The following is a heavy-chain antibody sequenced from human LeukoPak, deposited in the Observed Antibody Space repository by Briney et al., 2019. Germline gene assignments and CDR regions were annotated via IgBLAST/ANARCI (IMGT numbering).Heavy chain of an antibody. D-gene: IGHD6-19*01. CDR3: ARHTAGVAGQNAFDI. CDR1: GGSISSYY. Sequence: PSETLSLTCTVSGGSISSYYWSWIRQPPGKGLEWIGYIYYSGSTNYNPSLKSRVTISVDTSKNQFSLKLSSVTAADTAVYYCARHTAGVAGQNAFDIWGQGTMVTVSS. J-gene: IGHJ3*02. CDR2: IYYSGST. V-gene: IGHV4-59*08.